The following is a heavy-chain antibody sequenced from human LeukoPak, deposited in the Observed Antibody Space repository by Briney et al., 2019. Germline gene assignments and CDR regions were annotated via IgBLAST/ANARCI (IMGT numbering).Heavy chain of an antibody. D-gene: IGHD2-2*01. J-gene: IGHJ4*02. Sequence: SETLSLTCTVSGGSVSSGDYYWSWIRQPPGQGLEWIGYIYDSGTTSYNPSLKSRLTISVDTSKNQFPLRLSSVTAADTAVYYCASIAVVTGAIDYWGQGTLVTVSS. V-gene: IGHV4-30-4*01. CDR3: ASIAVVTGAIDY. CDR2: IYDSGTT. CDR1: GGSVSSGDYY.